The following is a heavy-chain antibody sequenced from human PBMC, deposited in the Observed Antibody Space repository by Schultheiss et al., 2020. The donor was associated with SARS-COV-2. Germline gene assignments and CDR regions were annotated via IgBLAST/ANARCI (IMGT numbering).Heavy chain of an antibody. CDR3: ARHSLYGDAFDI. D-gene: IGHD4-17*01. CDR1: GFTFSSYS. CDR2: INDSGSS. J-gene: IGHJ3*02. Sequence: GSLRLSCAASGFTFSSYSMNWVRQAPGKGLEWIGEINDSGSSNYNPSLKSRVTISVDMSKNHFSLKLSSVTAADTAVYYCARHSLYGDAFDIWGQGTMVTVSS. V-gene: IGHV4-34*01.